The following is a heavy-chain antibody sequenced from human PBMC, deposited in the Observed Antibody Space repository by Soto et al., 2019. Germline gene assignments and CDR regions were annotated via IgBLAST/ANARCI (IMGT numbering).Heavy chain of an antibody. CDR1: GGSISSSSYY. CDR3: ARLVGAGQVGHTDY. V-gene: IGHV4-39*01. CDR2: IYYSGST. D-gene: IGHD3-10*01. J-gene: IGHJ4*02. Sequence: QLQLQESGPGLVKPSETLSLTCTVSGGSISSSSYYWGWIRQPPGKGLEWIGSIYYSGSTYYNPSLKSRVTISVDTSKNQFSLKLSSVTAADTAVYYCARLVGAGQVGHTDYWGQGTLVTVSS.